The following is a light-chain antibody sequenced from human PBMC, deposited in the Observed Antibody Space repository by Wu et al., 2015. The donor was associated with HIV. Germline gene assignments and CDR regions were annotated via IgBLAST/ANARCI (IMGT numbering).Light chain of an antibody. CDR3: QVGVT. CDR1: QGISSY. CDR2: GTS. Sequence: DIQLTQSPSFLSVSVGDRVTITCRASQGISSYLAWYQQQPGKAPNLLIFGTSTLQRGIPSRFSGSGSGTFFTLTINSLRPEDFATYFCQVGVTFGQGTKLE. V-gene: IGKV1-9*01. J-gene: IGKJ2*01.